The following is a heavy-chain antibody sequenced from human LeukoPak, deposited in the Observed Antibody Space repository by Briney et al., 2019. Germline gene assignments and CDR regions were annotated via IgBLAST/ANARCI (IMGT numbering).Heavy chain of an antibody. J-gene: IGHJ3*02. CDR2: IYYSGTT. CDR1: VGSISSSNHY. D-gene: IGHD4-23*01. Sequence: PSETLSLTCTVSVGSISSSNHYWGWIRQPPGKGLEWIANIYYSGTTYYNPSLKSRVTISVDTSKNQFSLKLSSVTAADTAVYYCARLPGNSVAFDIWGQGTMVTVSS. CDR3: ARLPGNSVAFDI. V-gene: IGHV4-39*01.